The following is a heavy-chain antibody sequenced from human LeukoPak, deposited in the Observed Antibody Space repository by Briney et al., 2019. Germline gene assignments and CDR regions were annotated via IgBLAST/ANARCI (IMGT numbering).Heavy chain of an antibody. CDR2: INPDAGDT. Sequence: GASVKVSCKASGYSFTDYFLYWVRQAPGQRLEWMGRINPDAGDTNYAQTFQGRITMTRDTSISTAYMELSSLKSDDTAVYYCARLSTATRHWLAASDIWGQGTVVTVSS. V-gene: IGHV1-2*06. CDR1: GYSFTDYF. D-gene: IGHD6-19*01. J-gene: IGHJ3*02. CDR3: ARLSTATRHWLAASDI.